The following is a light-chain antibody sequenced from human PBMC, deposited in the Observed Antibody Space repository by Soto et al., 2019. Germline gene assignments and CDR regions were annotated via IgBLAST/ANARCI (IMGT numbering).Light chain of an antibody. V-gene: IGKV1-5*03. J-gene: IGKJ1*01. CDR2: ETS. CDR1: QSISSP. CDR3: QQYNGFGSWT. Sequence: DIQMTQSPSTLSASVGDRVSITCRASQSISSPMAWYQQEPGKAPRLLIYETSTLQRGVPSRFSGSASGTEFTLTISSLQPDDFATYYCQQYNGFGSWTFGRGTKVDIK.